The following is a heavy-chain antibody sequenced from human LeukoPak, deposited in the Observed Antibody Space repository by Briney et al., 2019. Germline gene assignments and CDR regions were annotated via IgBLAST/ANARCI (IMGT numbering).Heavy chain of an antibody. CDR3: ARDLVTVTKGFDI. D-gene: IGHD4-17*01. V-gene: IGHV4-59*11. Sequence: SETLSLTCAVSDDSFSSHYWTWIRQPPGKGLEWIGYISYIGSTNYNPSLKSRVTISIDTSKNQFSLKLTSVTAADTAMYYCARDLVTVTKGFDIWGQGTMVSVSS. CDR2: ISYIGST. CDR1: DDSFSSHY. J-gene: IGHJ3*02.